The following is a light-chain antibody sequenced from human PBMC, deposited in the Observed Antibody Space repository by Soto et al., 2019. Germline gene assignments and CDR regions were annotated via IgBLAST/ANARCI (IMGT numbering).Light chain of an antibody. V-gene: IGLV1-47*01. CDR3: ASWDDSLSGYV. J-gene: IGLJ1*01. CDR2: MND. CDR1: TSNILRNY. Sequence: QSALTQPPSASGNPGQRLTISCSGSTSNILRNYVYWYRQLPGTAPRLLISMNDQRPSGVPDRFSGSKSGTSASLAISGLRSEDDADYYCASWDDSLSGYVFGTGTKGTVL.